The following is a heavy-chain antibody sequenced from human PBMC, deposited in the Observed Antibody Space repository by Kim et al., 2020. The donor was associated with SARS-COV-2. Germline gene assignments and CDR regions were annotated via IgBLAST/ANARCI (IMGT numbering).Heavy chain of an antibody. V-gene: IGHV1-3*01. CDR3: ARQTSGWYLDY. D-gene: IGHD6-19*01. CDR1: GYSFSNYA. CDR2: INAGNGNT. J-gene: IGHJ4*02. Sequence: ASVKVSCKTSGYSFSNYAIQWVRQAPGQSLEWMGWINAGNGNTEYSQKFRGRVTITRDTSASTAYMELSSLRSEDTAVFYCARQTSGWYLDYWGQGTLLTVSS.